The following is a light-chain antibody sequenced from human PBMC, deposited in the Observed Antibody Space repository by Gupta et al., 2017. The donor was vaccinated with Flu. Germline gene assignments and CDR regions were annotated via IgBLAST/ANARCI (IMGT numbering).Light chain of an antibody. CDR1: QTISSY. CDR3: QQSYSTPGT. Sequence: PSSLSASVGDRVTITCRASQTISSYLNWYQQKPGKAPKLLIYAASSLQSGVPSRFSGSGSGTGFTLTISSLQPEDFATYYCQQSYSTPGTFGQGTKVEIK. CDR2: AAS. J-gene: IGKJ1*01. V-gene: IGKV1-39*01.